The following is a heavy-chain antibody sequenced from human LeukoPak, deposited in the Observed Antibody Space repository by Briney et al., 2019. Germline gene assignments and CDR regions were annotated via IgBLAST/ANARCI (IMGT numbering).Heavy chain of an antibody. D-gene: IGHD6-19*01. J-gene: IGHJ4*02. CDR2: IKQDGSEK. Sequence: PGGSLRLSCAASGFTFSSYWMSWVRQAPGKGLEWVANIKQDGSEKYYVDSVKGRFTIYRDNAKNSLYLQMNSLRAEDTAVYYCARDLRIAVASYWGQGTLVTVSS. CDR3: ARDLRIAVASY. CDR1: GFTFSSYW. V-gene: IGHV3-7*01.